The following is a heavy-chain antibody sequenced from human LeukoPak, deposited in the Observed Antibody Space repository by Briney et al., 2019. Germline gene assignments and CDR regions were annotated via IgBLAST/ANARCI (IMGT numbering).Heavy chain of an antibody. V-gene: IGHV3-30*18. CDR3: AKGEAVAGRSGFDY. J-gene: IGHJ4*02. CDR1: GFTFSSYG. Sequence: GGSLRLSCAASGFTFSSYGMHWVRQAPGKGLEWVAVISYDGSNKYYADSVKGRFTISRDNSKNTLYLQMNSLRAEDTAVYYCAKGEAVAGRSGFDYWGQGTLVTVSS. D-gene: IGHD6-19*01. CDR2: ISYDGSNK.